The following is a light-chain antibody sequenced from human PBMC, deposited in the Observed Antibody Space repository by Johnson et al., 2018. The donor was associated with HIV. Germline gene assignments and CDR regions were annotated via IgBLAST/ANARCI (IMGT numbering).Light chain of an antibody. V-gene: IGLV1-51*01. Sequence: QLVLTQPPSVSAAPGQKVTISCSVSSSNIGNNSVSWYQQLPGTAPKLLIYDNNKRPSAIPDRFSGSKSGTSATLGITGLQTGDEADYYCGTWDNSLTACVFGTGTKVTVL. CDR3: GTWDNSLTACV. CDR1: SSNIGNNS. J-gene: IGLJ1*01. CDR2: DNN.